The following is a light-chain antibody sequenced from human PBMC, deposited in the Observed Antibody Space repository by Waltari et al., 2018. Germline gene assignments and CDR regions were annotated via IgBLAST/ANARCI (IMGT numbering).Light chain of an antibody. CDR2: KDT. V-gene: IGLV3-25*03. J-gene: IGLJ1*01. CDR1: ALPTQY. CDR3: QSTDSSSTFYV. Sequence: SYELTQPPSLSVFPGQTARINCSGNALPTQYVSWYQQRPAQAPRLVTYKDTERPSGNPERFSGSTSGTTVTLTITGVQAEDEADYYCQSTDSSSTFYVFGPGTKVTVL.